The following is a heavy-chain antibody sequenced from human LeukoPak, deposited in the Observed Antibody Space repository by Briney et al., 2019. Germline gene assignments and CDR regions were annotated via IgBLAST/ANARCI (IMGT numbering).Heavy chain of an antibody. CDR3: ARDAILTGRFDY. D-gene: IGHD3-9*01. V-gene: IGHV3-7*04. CDR2: IKRDGSEK. J-gene: IGHJ4*02. Sequence: GGSLRLSCAASGFTFSSYWMSWVRQAPGKGLAWVANIKRDGSEKYYVNSVKGRFTISRDNAKNSLYLRMNSLRAEDTAVYYCARDAILTGRFDYWGQGSLVTVSS. CDR1: GFTFSSYW.